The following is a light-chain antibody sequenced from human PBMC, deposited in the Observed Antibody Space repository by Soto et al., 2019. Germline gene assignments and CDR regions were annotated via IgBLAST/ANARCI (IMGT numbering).Light chain of an antibody. CDR1: QDIKNY. CDR3: QQGFSLAWT. V-gene: IGKV1-39*01. J-gene: IGKJ1*01. Sequence: DIQVTQSPSSLSASVGDRVTITCRASQDIKNYLNWYQRKPGTAPRLLIYAASILQTGVPSSFSASGSGTEFALNISSLQPGDFGTYYCQQGFSLAWTFGQGTTVEVK. CDR2: AAS.